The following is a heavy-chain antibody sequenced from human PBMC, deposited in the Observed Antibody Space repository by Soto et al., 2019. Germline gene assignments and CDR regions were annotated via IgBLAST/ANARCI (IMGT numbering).Heavy chain of an antibody. Sequence: EVQLLESGGGLVQPGGSLRLSCAASGFPFSTFDMSWVRQAPGKGLEWVSVLLRSDSNTYYADSVKGRFTISRDNSRNTLYLEMGSLRADDPAVYYCVKGAWLDYWGQGILVTVSS. CDR1: GFPFSTFD. V-gene: IGHV3-23*01. CDR2: LLRSDSNT. CDR3: VKGAWLDY. J-gene: IGHJ4*02.